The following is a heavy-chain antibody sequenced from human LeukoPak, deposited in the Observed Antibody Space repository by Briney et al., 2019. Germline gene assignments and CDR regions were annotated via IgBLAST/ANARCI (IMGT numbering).Heavy chain of an antibody. Sequence: GGSLRLSCAGSGFTFSGYAMHWVRQAPGKGLEYVSAISSNGGSTYYADSVKGRFTISRDNSKNTLYLQMSSLRAEDTAVYYRVKDGDYGGPDYWGQGTLVTVSS. CDR1: GFTFSGYA. CDR3: VKDGDYGGPDY. J-gene: IGHJ4*02. V-gene: IGHV3-64D*09. D-gene: IGHD4-23*01. CDR2: ISSNGGST.